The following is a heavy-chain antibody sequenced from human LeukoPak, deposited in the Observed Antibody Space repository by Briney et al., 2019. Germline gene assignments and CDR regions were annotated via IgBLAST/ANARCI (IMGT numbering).Heavy chain of an antibody. V-gene: IGHV4-61*01. J-gene: IGHJ4*02. CDR2: IYYSGST. CDR1: GGSVSSGSYY. CDR3: ARDSYGDFNY. D-gene: IGHD4-17*01. Sequence: PLETLSLTCTVSGGSVSSGSYYWSWIRQPPGKGLEWIGYIYYSGSTNYNPSLKSRVTISVDTSKNQFSLKLSSVTAADTAVYYCARDSYGDFNYWGQGTLVTVSS.